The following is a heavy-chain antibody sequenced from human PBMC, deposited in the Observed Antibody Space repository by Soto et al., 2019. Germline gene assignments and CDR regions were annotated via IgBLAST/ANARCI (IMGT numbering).Heavy chain of an antibody. D-gene: IGHD1-26*01. J-gene: IGHJ6*03. CDR2: ISSDGTKE. V-gene: IGHV3-30*18. Sequence: QVQLVESGGGVVQPGRSLRVSCAASGFTFRGYGMHWVRQAPGKGLAWVAVISSDGTKEFYAPTVEGRFTISRDNSKNTVYLQMTSLRPEDTAVYYCAKDIGGFYYYYYMDVWGKGTTVTVSS. CDR3: AKDIGGFYYYYYMDV. CDR1: GFTFRGYG.